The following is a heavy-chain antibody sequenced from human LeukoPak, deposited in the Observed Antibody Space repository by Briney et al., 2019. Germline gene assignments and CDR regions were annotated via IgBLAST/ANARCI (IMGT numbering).Heavy chain of an antibody. D-gene: IGHD3-3*01. CDR3: AKDGGTIFGVVPYYYYYMDV. V-gene: IGHV3-43*01. CDR1: GFTFDDYT. Sequence: GGSLRLSCAASGFTFDDYTMHWVRQAPGKGLEWVSLISWDGGSTYYADSVKGRFTISRDNSKNSLYLQMNSLRTEDTALYYCAKDGGTIFGVVPYYYYYMDVWGKGTTVTVSS. J-gene: IGHJ6*03. CDR2: ISWDGGST.